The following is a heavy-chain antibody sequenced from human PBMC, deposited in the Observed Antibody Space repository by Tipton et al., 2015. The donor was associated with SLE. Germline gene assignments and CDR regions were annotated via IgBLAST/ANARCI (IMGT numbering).Heavy chain of an antibody. CDR3: AAGYYTMVRSTYWYFDL. J-gene: IGHJ2*01. Sequence: QSGAEVKKPGASVKVSCKVSEYTLTELSMHWVRQAPGKGLEWLGTFDPEDGETIYAQKLQGRVTMTEDTSTDTAYMELSSLRSEDTAVYYCAAGYYTMVRSTYWYFDLWGRGTLVTVSS. CDR2: FDPEDGET. V-gene: IGHV1-24*01. D-gene: IGHD3-10*01. CDR1: EYTLTELS.